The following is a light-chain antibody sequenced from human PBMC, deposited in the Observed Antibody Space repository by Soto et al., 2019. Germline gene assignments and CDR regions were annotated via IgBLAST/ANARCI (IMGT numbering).Light chain of an antibody. CDR2: DAS. CDR3: QQRSSWPLT. V-gene: IGKV3-11*01. J-gene: IGKJ4*01. CDR1: QSVSSS. Sequence: DIVLTQSPATLSLSPGETATLSCRASQSVSSSLAWYQQKPGQTPRLLIYDASNRATGIPARFSGSGSGTDLTLTVSSLEPEDFAVYYCQQRSSWPLTFGGGTKVEIK.